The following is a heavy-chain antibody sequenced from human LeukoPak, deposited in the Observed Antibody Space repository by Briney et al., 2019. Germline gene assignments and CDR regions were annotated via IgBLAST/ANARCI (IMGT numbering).Heavy chain of an antibody. Sequence: ASVKVPCKASGYTFTSYDINWVRQATGQGLEWMGWMNPNSGNTGYAQKFQGRVTMTRNTSISTAYMELSSLRSEDTAVYYCARGIYYYDSSGYYYPGGSDCWGQGTLVTVSS. CDR2: MNPNSGNT. D-gene: IGHD3-22*01. CDR1: GYTFTSYD. J-gene: IGHJ4*02. CDR3: ARGIYYYDSSGYYYPGGSDC. V-gene: IGHV1-8*01.